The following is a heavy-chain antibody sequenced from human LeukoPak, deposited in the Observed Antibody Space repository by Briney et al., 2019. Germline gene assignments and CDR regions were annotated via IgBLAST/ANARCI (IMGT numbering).Heavy chain of an antibody. CDR3: VRGGFQYGDN. Sequence: GGSLRLSCAASGFTFTSYYMSWVRHARGKGLEWVANIKRDGSERSHVDSVRGRFTISRDNAENSLYLQMNSLRVEDTAVYYCVRGGFQYGDNWGQGTLVTVSS. J-gene: IGHJ4*02. D-gene: IGHD3-16*01. CDR1: GFTFTSYY. CDR2: IKRDGSER. V-gene: IGHV3-7*05.